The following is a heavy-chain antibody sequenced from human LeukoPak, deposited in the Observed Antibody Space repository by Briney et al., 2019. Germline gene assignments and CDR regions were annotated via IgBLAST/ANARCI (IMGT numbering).Heavy chain of an antibody. Sequence: SETMSLTCTVSGGSISSYYWSWIRQPPGKGLEWIAYISDIGSINYNPSLKSRVTISLDTSENQFSLKLSSVTAADTAVYYCAGHHPRNTVDFWGQGTLVTVSS. V-gene: IGHV4-59*08. CDR3: AGHHPRNTVDF. CDR1: GGSISSYY. CDR2: ISDIGSI. D-gene: IGHD2/OR15-2a*01. J-gene: IGHJ4*02.